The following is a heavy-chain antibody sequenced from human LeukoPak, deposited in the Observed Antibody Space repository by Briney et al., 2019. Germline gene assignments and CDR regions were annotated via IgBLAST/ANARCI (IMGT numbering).Heavy chain of an antibody. CDR1: GDSISSGSFY. CDR2: INHSGST. Sequence: SQTLSLTCTVSGDSISSGSFYWTWIRQPPGKGLEWIGEINHSGSTNYNPSLKSRVTISVDTSKNQFFLKLSSVTAADTAVYYCARFAAAEDSNWFDPWGQGTLVTVSS. D-gene: IGHD6-13*01. V-gene: IGHV4-61*01. CDR3: ARFAAAEDSNWFDP. J-gene: IGHJ5*02.